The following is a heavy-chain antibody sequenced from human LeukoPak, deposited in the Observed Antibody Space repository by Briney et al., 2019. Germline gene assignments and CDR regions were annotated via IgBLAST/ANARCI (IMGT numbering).Heavy chain of an antibody. CDR1: GYTCTGYY. D-gene: IGHD3-22*01. Sequence: ASVKVSCKASGYTCTGYYMHWVRQAPGQGLEWMGWINPNSGGTNYAQKFQGRVTMTRDTSISTAYMELSSLRSEDTAVYYCARALPLIDFYESSASISPRPAYDYWGQGTLVTVSS. CDR3: ARALPLIDFYESSASISPRPAYDY. J-gene: IGHJ4*02. V-gene: IGHV1-2*02. CDR2: INPNSGGT.